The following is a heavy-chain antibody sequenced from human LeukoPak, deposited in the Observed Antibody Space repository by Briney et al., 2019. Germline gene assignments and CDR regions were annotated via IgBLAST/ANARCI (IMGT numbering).Heavy chain of an antibody. CDR1: GFTFSSYA. Sequence: PGGSLRLSCAASGFTFSSYAMSWVRQAPGKGLEWVSAISGSGGSTYYADSVKGRFTISRDNSKNTLYLQMNSLRAEDTAVYYCAKLDIIGAVGVRGVGVGFDYWGQGTLVTVSS. V-gene: IGHV3-23*01. CDR3: AKLDIIGAVGVRGVGVGFDY. CDR2: ISGSGGST. D-gene: IGHD3-10*01. J-gene: IGHJ4*02.